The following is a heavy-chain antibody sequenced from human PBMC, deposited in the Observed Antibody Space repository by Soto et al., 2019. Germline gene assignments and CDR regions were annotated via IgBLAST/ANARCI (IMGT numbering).Heavy chain of an antibody. CDR2: IRQDGSEK. J-gene: IGHJ4*02. V-gene: IGHV3-7*05. CDR1: EFSFSKFW. CDR3: TSRYLEHCFTTGCSATYDY. Sequence: EVQLVESGGGLVQPGGSLRLSCADSEFSFSKFWMSWVRQIPGKGLEWVANIRQDGSEKNYVDSVKGRFTISRDNAKNSLYLQMSSLRVEDTAVYYCTSRYLEHCFTTGCSATYDYWGQGALVTVSS. D-gene: IGHD1-1*01.